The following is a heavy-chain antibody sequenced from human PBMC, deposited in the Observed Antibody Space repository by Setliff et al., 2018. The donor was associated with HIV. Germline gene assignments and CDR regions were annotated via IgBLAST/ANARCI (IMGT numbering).Heavy chain of an antibody. J-gene: IGHJ1*01. CDR2: LWRDEVRE. CDR1: GFSIENFD. Sequence: LRLSCTVVGFSIENFDMHWVRQAPGKGLEWVSLLWRDEVREYYADSVKGRFSISRDRSRNMVSLQMNSLRVEDTAIYYCGNKGGQVWGPGTLVTVSS. D-gene: IGHD3-16*01. CDR3: GNKGGQV. V-gene: IGHV3-33*08.